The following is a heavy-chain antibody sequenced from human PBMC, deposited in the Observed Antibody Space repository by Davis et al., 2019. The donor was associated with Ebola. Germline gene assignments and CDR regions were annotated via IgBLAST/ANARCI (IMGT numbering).Heavy chain of an antibody. Sequence: GESLKISCAASGFTFSSYGMHWVRQAPGKGLEWVAVISYDGSNKYYADSVKGRFTISRDNSKNTLYLQMNSLRAEDTAVYYSAKDYCDYWGQGTLVTVSS. CDR3: AKDYCDY. CDR1: GFTFSSYG. D-gene: IGHD2-21*02. CDR2: ISYDGSNK. J-gene: IGHJ4*02. V-gene: IGHV3-30*18.